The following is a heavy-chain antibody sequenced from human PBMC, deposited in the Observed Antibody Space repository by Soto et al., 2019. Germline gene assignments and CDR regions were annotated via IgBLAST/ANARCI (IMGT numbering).Heavy chain of an antibody. CDR3: AGGSGVVVVAATEFAEYFQH. CDR1: GFTFSSYS. Sequence: EVQLVESGGGLVKPGGSLRLSCAASGFTFSSYSMNWVRQAPGKGLEWVSSISSSSSYIYYAESVKGRFTISRDNAKNSLYLQMNSLRAEDTAVYYCAGGSGVVVVAATEFAEYFQHWGQCTLVTVSS. V-gene: IGHV3-21*01. J-gene: IGHJ1*01. CDR2: ISSSSSYI. D-gene: IGHD2-15*01.